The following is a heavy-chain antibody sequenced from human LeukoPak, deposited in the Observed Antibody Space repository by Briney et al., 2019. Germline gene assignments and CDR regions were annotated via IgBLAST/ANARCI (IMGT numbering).Heavy chain of an antibody. J-gene: IGHJ6*04. Sequence: GGSLRLSCAASGFTFSSYEMNCVRQAPGKGLEWVSYISSSGSTIYYADSVKGRFTISRDNAKNSLYLQMNSLRAEDTAVYYCAREVSLAATGYYYYGMDVWGKGTTVTVSS. CDR3: AREVSLAATGYYYYGMDV. CDR1: GFTFSSYE. V-gene: IGHV3-48*03. CDR2: ISSSGSTI. D-gene: IGHD2-15*01.